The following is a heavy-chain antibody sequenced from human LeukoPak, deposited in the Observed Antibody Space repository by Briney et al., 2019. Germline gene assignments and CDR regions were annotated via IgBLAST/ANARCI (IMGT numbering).Heavy chain of an antibody. CDR2: ISAYNGNT. J-gene: IGHJ4*02. D-gene: IGHD3-22*01. CDR1: GFTFTSYG. V-gene: IGHV1-18*01. CDR3: TISYYVSSGHYYGPYFDY. Sequence: ASVKVSCKASGFTFTSYGISWVRQAPGQGLEWMGWISAYNGNTNCAQKLQGRVTMTTDTSTSTAYMELRSLRSDDTAVYYCTISYYVSSGHYYGPYFDYWGQGTLVTVSS.